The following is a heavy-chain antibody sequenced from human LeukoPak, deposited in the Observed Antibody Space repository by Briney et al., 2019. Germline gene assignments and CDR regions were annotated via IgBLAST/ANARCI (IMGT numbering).Heavy chain of an antibody. J-gene: IGHJ4*02. CDR1: GRSISSYY. CDR2: IYYSGST. CDR3: ARGFSHERELLNFDY. Sequence: SETLSLTCTVSGRSISSYYWRWIRPPPGKGLEWVGYIYYSGSTNYHPSLKSRVTLSVDTSKNQFSLKLRSVTAADPAVYYCARGFSHERELLNFDYWGQGTLVTVSS. V-gene: IGHV4-59*01. D-gene: IGHD1-26*01.